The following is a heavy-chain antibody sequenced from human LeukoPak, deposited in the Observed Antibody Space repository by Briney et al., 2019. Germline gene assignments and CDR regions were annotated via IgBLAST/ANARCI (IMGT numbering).Heavy chain of an antibody. Sequence: GGSLRLSCAASGVTFSSYEMNWVRQAPGKGLEWVSVIYSGGTTYYADSVKGRFTISRDNSKNTLYLQMNSLRAEDTAVYYCARWDPNSGSYYDYWGQGTLVTVSS. CDR1: GVTFSSYE. D-gene: IGHD3-10*01. CDR3: ARWDPNSGSYYDY. CDR2: IYSGGTT. J-gene: IGHJ4*02. V-gene: IGHV3-53*01.